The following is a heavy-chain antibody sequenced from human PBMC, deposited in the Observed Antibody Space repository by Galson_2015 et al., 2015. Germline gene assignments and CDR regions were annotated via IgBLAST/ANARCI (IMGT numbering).Heavy chain of an antibody. CDR3: ARVHSGDYYVAFDI. Sequence: SETLSLTCTVSGYSISSGFFWGWIRQPPGKGLEWIGSTYQSGSTYYNPSLRSRATVSVDTSQNQLSLKLSSVTATDTAVYYCARVHSGDYYVAFDIWGQGTKVTVSS. V-gene: IGHV4-38-2*02. J-gene: IGHJ3*02. CDR1: GYSISSGFF. D-gene: IGHD1-26*01. CDR2: TYQSGST.